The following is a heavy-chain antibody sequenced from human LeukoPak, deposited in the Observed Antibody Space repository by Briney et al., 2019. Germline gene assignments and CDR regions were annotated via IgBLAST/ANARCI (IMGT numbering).Heavy chain of an antibody. D-gene: IGHD1-26*01. Sequence: SETLSLTCTVSGGSISSHYWSWIRQPPGKGLEWIGYIYYSGSINYNPSLKSRVTISVDTSKNQFSLKLSSVTAADTAVYYCASSSGSYLAHFDYWGQGTLVTVSS. CDR2: IYYSGSI. CDR3: ASSSGSYLAHFDY. J-gene: IGHJ4*02. CDR1: GGSISSHY. V-gene: IGHV4-59*11.